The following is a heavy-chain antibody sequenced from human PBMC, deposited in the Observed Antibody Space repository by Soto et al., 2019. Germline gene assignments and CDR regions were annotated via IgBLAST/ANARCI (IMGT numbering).Heavy chain of an antibody. CDR1: GFTFRSYA. J-gene: IGHJ4*02. CDR3: AKGGSGSTYSYLDF. Sequence: GGSLRLSCAASGFTFRSYAMSWARQAPGKGLEWVSVIGGSDDSTYYADSVKGRFTISRDNSKNTLYLQVDSLRAEDTAVYHCAKGGSGSTYSYLDFWGQGTLVTVSS. V-gene: IGHV3-23*01. CDR2: IGGSDDST. D-gene: IGHD3-10*01.